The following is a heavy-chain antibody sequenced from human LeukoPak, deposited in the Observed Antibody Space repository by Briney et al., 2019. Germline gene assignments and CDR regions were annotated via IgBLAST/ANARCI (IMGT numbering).Heavy chain of an antibody. CDR2: INHSGST. CDR3: ARYTAGTSVY. D-gene: IGHD6-13*01. CDR1: GGSFSGYY. J-gene: IGHJ4*02. Sequence: PSETLSLTCAVYGGSFSGYYWSWIRQPPGKGLEWIGEINHSGSTNYNPSLKSRVTISVDTSKNQFSLQLNSVTPEDTAVYYCARYTAGTSVYWGQGTLVTASS. V-gene: IGHV4-34*01.